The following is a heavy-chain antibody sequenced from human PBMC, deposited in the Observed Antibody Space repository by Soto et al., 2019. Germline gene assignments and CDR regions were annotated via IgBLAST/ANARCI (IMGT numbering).Heavy chain of an antibody. J-gene: IGHJ5*02. D-gene: IGHD3-22*01. CDR1: GGSLSSYY. CDR3: ARDNYDSSGYYYVKWFDP. V-gene: IGHV4-59*01. Sequence: SETLSLTCTVSGGSLSSYYWTWIRQSPGKGLEWLGYVYFSGNTNYNPSLKSRVTISVDTSKNQFSLKLSSVTAADTAVYYCARDNYDSSGYYYVKWFDPWGQGTLVTVS. CDR2: VYFSGNT.